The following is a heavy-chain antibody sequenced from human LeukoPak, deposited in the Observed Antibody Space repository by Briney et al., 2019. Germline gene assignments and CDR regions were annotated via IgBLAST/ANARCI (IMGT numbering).Heavy chain of an antibody. CDR3: ASGRQLGY. CDR2: IKEDGSEK. D-gene: IGHD6-13*01. CDR1: GFTFSNYW. V-gene: IGHV3-7*01. J-gene: IGHJ4*02. Sequence: GGSLRLSCAASGFTFSNYWMSWVRQAPGKGLEWVANIKEDGSEKYYVDSVKGRFTISRDNARNSLYLQMNSLRAEDTAVYYCASGRQLGYWGQGTLVAVSS.